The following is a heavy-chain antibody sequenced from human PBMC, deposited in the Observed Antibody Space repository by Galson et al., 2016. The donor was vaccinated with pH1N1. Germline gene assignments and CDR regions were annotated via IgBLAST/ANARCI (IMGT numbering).Heavy chain of an antibody. Sequence: SLRLSCAASGFTFSSFWMHWVRQVPGEGLVWVSRISNDGSTTYYADAVKGRFTISRGNAKNTLYLQMNSLTVDDTAVYYCARDGSDWYNNIDFWGQGTLVTVSS. V-gene: IGHV3-74*01. CDR3: ARDGSDWYNNIDF. CDR1: GFTFSSFW. J-gene: IGHJ4*02. D-gene: IGHD6-13*01. CDR2: ISNDGSTT.